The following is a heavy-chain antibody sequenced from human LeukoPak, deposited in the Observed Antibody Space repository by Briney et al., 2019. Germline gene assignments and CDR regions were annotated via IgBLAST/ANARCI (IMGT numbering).Heavy chain of an antibody. D-gene: IGHD1-26*01. CDR1: GFTFSRYG. J-gene: IGHJ4*02. CDR3: ARNREVGATFEYYFDY. V-gene: IGHV3-33*01. CDR2: IWSDGNNK. Sequence: PGRSLRLSCAASGFTFSRYGMHWVRQAPGQGLEWMAVIWSDGNNKYYADYVKGRFTISRDNSKNTLFLQMNSLRAEDTAVYYCARNREVGATFEYYFDYWGQGTLVTVSS.